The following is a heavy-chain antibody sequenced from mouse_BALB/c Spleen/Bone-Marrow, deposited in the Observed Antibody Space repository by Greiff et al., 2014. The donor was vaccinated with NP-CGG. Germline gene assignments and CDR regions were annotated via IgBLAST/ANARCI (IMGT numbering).Heavy chain of an antibody. D-gene: IGHD1-1*01. J-gene: IGHJ4*01. CDR3: ARRGISTSEGVGAMDH. CDR1: GFTFSSYY. Sequence: EVQRVESGGGLVKLGGSLKLSCAASGFTFSSYYMPWVRQTPEKRLELVAAIISNGGGTYYPDTMKGRFIISRDNAKNTLYLQMSRLKSEDTALYYCARRGISTSEGVGAMDHWGQGTSVTGSS. V-gene: IGHV5-6-2*01. CDR2: IISNGGGT.